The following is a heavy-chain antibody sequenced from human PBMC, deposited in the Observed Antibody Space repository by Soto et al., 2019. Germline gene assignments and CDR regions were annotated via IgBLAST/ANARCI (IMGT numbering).Heavy chain of an antibody. V-gene: IGHV1-18*01. CDR2: ISAYNGNT. CDR1: GYTFTSYG. Sequence: ASVKVSCKASGYTFTSYGISWVRQAPGQGLEWMGWISAYNGNTSYAQKLQGRVTMTTDTSTSTAYMELRSLRSDDTAVYYCARDPSRLQDYGDSSRLEYWGQGTLVTVSS. J-gene: IGHJ4*02. CDR3: ARDPSRLQDYGDSSRLEY. D-gene: IGHD4-17*01.